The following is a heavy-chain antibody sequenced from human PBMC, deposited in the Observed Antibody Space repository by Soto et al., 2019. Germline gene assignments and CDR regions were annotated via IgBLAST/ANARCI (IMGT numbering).Heavy chain of an antibody. CDR3: ARAYGDYVFDY. V-gene: IGHV4-59*01. J-gene: IGHJ4*02. Sequence: QVQLQESGPGLVKPSETLSLTCTVSGGSISSYYWSWIRQPPGKGLEWIGYIYYSGSTNYNPSLTXRXTXSXXTSKNQFSLKLSSVTAADTAVYYCARAYGDYVFDYWGQGTLVTVSS. CDR2: IYYSGST. CDR1: GGSISSYY. D-gene: IGHD4-17*01.